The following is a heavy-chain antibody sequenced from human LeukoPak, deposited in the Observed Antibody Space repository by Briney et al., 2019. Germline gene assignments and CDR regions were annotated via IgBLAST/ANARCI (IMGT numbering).Heavy chain of an antibody. D-gene: IGHD3-22*01. V-gene: IGHV4-39*01. Sequence: PSETLCLTCTVSGGSISSSSYYWGWIRQPPGKGLEWIGSIYYSGSTYYNPSLKSRVTISVDTSKNQFSLKLSSVTAADTAVYYCAPYYYDSSGYYYWGQGTLVTVSS. CDR1: GGSISSSSYY. CDR3: APYYYDSSGYYY. CDR2: IYYSGST. J-gene: IGHJ4*02.